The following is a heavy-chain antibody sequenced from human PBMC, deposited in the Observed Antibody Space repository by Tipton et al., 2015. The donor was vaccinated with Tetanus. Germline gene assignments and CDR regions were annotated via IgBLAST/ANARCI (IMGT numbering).Heavy chain of an antibody. CDR1: GFTFKSYT. V-gene: IGHV3-23*01. CDR3: AKEALGVLNL. Sequence: SLRLSCTASGFTFKSYTLNWVRQAPGNGLEWVAAISGSRLTPYYTDSVKGRFTISRDNSKNTLSLQLNSLRADDTDIYYCAKEALGVLNLWGYGNAVIVAS. D-gene: IGHD1-14*01. CDR2: ISGSRLTP. J-gene: IGHJ6*02.